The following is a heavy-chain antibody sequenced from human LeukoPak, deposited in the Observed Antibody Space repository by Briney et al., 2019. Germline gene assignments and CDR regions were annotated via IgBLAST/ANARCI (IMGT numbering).Heavy chain of an antibody. V-gene: IGHV4-31*11. CDR2: IHYSGST. D-gene: IGHD1-14*01. CDR3: ARDRYGNYFDY. J-gene: IGHJ4*02. CDR1: GGSMSSGGYY. Sequence: SETLSLTCAVSGGSMSSGGYYWSWNRQHPGKGLEWIGYIHYSGSTDYNPSLKSRVTISLDTSNNHFSLKVRSVTAADTAVYYCARDRYGNYFDYRSQETLVTVSS.